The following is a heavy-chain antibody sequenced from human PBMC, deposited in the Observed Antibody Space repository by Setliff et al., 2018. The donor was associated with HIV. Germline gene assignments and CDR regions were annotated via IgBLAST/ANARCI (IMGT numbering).Heavy chain of an antibody. CDR1: GDSVSGYY. V-gene: IGHV4-4*07. CDR2: VHSSATS. J-gene: IGHJ3*02. Sequence: PSETLSLTCAVSGDSVSGYYWSWIRQSAGRGLEWIGRVHSSATSNYNPSLKGRVAMSVDTAKNQFSLKLTSVSAADTAVYFCARDRIEVIAETPHDVFDIRGRGTMVTVSS. CDR3: ARDRIEVIAETPHDVFDI. D-gene: IGHD6-13*01.